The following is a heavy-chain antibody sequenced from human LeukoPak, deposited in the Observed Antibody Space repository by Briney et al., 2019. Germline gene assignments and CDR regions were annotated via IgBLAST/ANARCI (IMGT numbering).Heavy chain of an antibody. CDR2: ISGSGGDT. D-gene: IGHD2-8*01. CDR3: AKDRSCTNNICHGDFDY. J-gene: IGHJ4*02. V-gene: IGHV3-23*01. CDR1: GFTFSSYA. Sequence: GGSLRLSCAASGFTFSSYAMSWVRQAPGTGLEWVSGISGSGGDTYYADSVRGRFTISRDNSKNTLYLQMNSLRAEDTAVYYCAKDRSCTNNICHGDFDYWGQGTLVTVSS.